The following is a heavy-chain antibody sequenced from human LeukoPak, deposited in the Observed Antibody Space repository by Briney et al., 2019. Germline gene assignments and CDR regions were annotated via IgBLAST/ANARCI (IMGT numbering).Heavy chain of an antibody. V-gene: IGHV1-69*05. CDR1: GGTFSSYA. D-gene: IGHD1-26*01. CDR2: IIPIFGTA. CDR3: ARGMGATHY. J-gene: IGHJ4*02. Sequence: GASVKVSCKASGGTFSSYAISWVRQAPGQGLEWMGGIIPIFGTANYAQKLQGRVTMTTDTSTSTAYMELRSLRSDDTAVYYCARGMGATHYWGQGTLVTVSS.